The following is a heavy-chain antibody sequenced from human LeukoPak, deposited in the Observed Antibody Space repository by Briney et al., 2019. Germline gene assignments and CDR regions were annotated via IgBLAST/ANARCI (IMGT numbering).Heavy chain of an antibody. D-gene: IGHD2-8*01. Sequence: SETLSLTCTVSGYSISSGYYWGWIRQPPGKGLEWIGEINHSGSTNYNPSLKSRVTISVDTSKNQFSLKLSSVTAADTAVYYCARPHSGTVNASTYGVIDYWGQGTLVTVSS. CDR1: GYSISSGYY. CDR2: INHSGST. J-gene: IGHJ4*02. V-gene: IGHV4-38-2*02. CDR3: ARPHSGTVNASTYGVIDY.